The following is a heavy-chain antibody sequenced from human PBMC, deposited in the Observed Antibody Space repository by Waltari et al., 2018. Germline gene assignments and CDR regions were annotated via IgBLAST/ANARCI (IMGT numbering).Heavy chain of an antibody. CDR1: GYSFTSYW. D-gene: IGHD2-15*01. CDR3: AGLGGYLSGGSCYPLGAFDI. Sequence: EVPLVQSGAAVKKPGESLKLSCKGSGYSFTSYWIGWVRQMPGKGLEWMGMCYPGDSDNSYTPSYQGLFTTAAHKSISTAHLQWGRLAAAETAMYYWAGLGGYLSGGSCYPLGAFDIWGQGTMVTVSS. CDR2: CYPGDSDN. J-gene: IGHJ3*02. V-gene: IGHV5-51*01.